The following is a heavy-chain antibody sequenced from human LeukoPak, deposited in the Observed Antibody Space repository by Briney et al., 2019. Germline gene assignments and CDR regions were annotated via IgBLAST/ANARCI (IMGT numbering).Heavy chain of an antibody. CDR3: ASDLNYYDSSGYRYRGWFDP. Sequence: SETLSLTCTVSGGSISSYYWSWIRQPPGKGLEWIGYIYYSGSTNYNPSLKSRVTISVDTSKNQFSLKLSSVTAADTAVYYCASDLNYYDSSGYRYRGWFDPWGQGTLVTVSS. CDR2: IYYSGST. CDR1: GGSISSYY. V-gene: IGHV4-59*01. J-gene: IGHJ5*02. D-gene: IGHD3-22*01.